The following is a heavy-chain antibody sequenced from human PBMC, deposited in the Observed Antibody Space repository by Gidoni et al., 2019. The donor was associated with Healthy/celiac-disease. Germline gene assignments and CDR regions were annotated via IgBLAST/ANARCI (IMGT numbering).Heavy chain of an antibody. CDR3: ARGSSIAARKPYFDY. CDR1: GYTFTGYN. J-gene: IGHJ4*02. Sequence: QVQLVQSGAEVKKPGASVKVSCKASGYTFTGYNLHWVRQAPGQGLEWMGWINPNSGGTSYAQKFQGWVTMTRDTSISTAYMELSRLRSDDTAVYYCARGSSIAARKPYFDYWGQGTLVTVSS. V-gene: IGHV1-2*04. D-gene: IGHD6-6*01. CDR2: INPNSGGT.